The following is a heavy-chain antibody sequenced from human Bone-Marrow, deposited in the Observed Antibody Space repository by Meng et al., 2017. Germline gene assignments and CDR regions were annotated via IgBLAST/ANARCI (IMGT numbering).Heavy chain of an antibody. D-gene: IGHD6-13*01. Sequence: GESLKISCAASGFTFSSYAMHWVRQAPGKGLEWVAVISYDGSNKYYADSVKGRFTISRDNSKNTLYLQMNSLRAEDTAVYYCARDSSYYYYGMDVWGQGTTVTVSS. CDR3: ARDSSYYYYGMDV. CDR1: GFTFSSYA. J-gene: IGHJ6*02. V-gene: IGHV3-30*14. CDR2: ISYDGSNK.